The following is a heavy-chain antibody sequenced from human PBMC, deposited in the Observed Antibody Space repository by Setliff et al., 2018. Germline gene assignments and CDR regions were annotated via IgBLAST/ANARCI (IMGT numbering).Heavy chain of an antibody. CDR3: VRGPGPSVVVAIPFDH. Sequence: ASVKVSCKTSGYAFITFGMSWVHQAPGQGLEWMGWMSPVYGIANYARKFQGRVTLTADTSTTTAYLGLTSLRYDDTAVYYCVRGPGPSVVVAIPFDHWGQGSLVTVSS. J-gene: IGHJ4*02. CDR2: MSPVYGIA. CDR1: GYAFITFG. V-gene: IGHV1-18*01. D-gene: IGHD5-12*01.